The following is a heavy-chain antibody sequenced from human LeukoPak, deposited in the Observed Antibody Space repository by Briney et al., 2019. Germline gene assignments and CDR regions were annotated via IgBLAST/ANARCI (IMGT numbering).Heavy chain of an antibody. D-gene: IGHD2-2*01. CDR1: GFSFSDYS. CDR3: VKDRPCDTCMPMDA. Sequence: QAGRSLRLSCAASGFSFSDYSMSWVRQAPGKGLEWVAGLGRSSKTYYADSVKGRFSISRDDSKDTVYLQMNSLRDEDTAIYYCVKDRPCDTCMPMDAWGQGTTVTVSS. V-gene: IGHV3-23*01. CDR2: LGRSSKT. J-gene: IGHJ6*02.